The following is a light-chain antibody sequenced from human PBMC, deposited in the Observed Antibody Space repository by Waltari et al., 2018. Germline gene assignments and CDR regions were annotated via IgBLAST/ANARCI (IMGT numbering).Light chain of an antibody. CDR3: SSYTYGGPWV. J-gene: IGLJ2*01. CDR1: SSDVGSYDL. V-gene: IGLV2-23*02. Sequence: SALTQPASVSASPGQSITISCTGSSSDVGSYDLVAWYQQHPGKAPHLLFYEVDKRPSVVSYRFSGSKSGNAASLTISGLQAEDEAHYFCSSYTYGGPWVFGGGTLLTVL. CDR2: EVD.